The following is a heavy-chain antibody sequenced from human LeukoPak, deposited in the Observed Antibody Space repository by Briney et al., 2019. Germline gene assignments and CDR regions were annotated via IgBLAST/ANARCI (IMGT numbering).Heavy chain of an antibody. D-gene: IGHD3-22*01. CDR1: GGSISSSSYY. Sequence: SETLSLTCTVSGGSISSSSYYWGWIRQPPGKGLEWIGSIYYSGSTYYSPSLKSRITISLDTSKNQFSLNLSSVTAADTAVYYCGRSSGYYYDYWGQGTLVTVSS. V-gene: IGHV4-39*07. CDR2: IYYSGST. CDR3: GRSSGYYYDY. J-gene: IGHJ4*02.